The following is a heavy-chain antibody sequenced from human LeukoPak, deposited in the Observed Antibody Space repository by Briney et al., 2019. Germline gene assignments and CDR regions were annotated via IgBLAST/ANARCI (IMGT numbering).Heavy chain of an antibody. CDR2: ISSSGSTI. V-gene: IGHV3-48*03. CDR1: GFTFSSYE. CDR3: ARDQYYYGMDV. Sequence: GGSLRLSCAASGFTFSSYEVNWVRQAPGKGLEWVSYISSSGSTIYYADSVKGRFTISRDNAKNSLYLQMNSLRAEDTAVYYCARDQYYYGMDVWGQGTTVTVSS. J-gene: IGHJ6*02.